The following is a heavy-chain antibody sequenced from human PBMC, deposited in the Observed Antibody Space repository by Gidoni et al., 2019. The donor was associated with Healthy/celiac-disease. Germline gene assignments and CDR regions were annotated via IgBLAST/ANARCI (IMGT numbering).Heavy chain of an antibody. CDR2: IYYSGST. Sequence: QVQLQESGPGLVKPSETLSLTCTVSGGSISSYYWSWIRQPPGKGLEWIGYIYYSGSTNYNPSLKSRVTISVDTSKNQFSLKLSSVTAADTAVYYCARGRPLGEWLLYNWFDPWGQGTLVTVSS. V-gene: IGHV4-59*01. CDR1: GGSISSYY. D-gene: IGHD3-3*01. J-gene: IGHJ5*02. CDR3: ARGRPLGEWLLYNWFDP.